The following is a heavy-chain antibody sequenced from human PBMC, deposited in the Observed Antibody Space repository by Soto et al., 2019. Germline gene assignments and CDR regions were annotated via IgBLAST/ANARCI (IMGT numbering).Heavy chain of an antibody. CDR1: GGTFSSYA. V-gene: IGHV1-69*12. CDR2: IIPIFGTA. J-gene: IGHJ4*02. D-gene: IGHD3-22*01. CDR3: ASHYDSSGYYYRGLDY. Sequence: QVQLVQSGAEVKKPGSSVKVSCEASGGTFSSYAISWVRQAPGQGLEWMGEIIPIFGTADYAQKFQGRVTITADESTSKGNMELSSLRYEDTAVYYCASHYDSSGYYYRGLDYWGQGTLVTVSS.